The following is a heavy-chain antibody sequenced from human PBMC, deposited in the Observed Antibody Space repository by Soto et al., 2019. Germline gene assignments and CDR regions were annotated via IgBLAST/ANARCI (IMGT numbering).Heavy chain of an antibody. CDR3: ARAPPLGAYYYGMDV. CDR1: GGSFSGYY. Sequence: SETLSLTCAVYGGSFSGYYWSWIRQPPGKGLEWIGEINHSGSTNYNPSFKSRVTISVDTSKNQFSLKLSSVTAADTAVYYCARAPPLGAYYYGMDVWGQGTMVTV. J-gene: IGHJ6*02. D-gene: IGHD7-27*01. V-gene: IGHV4-34*01. CDR2: INHSGST.